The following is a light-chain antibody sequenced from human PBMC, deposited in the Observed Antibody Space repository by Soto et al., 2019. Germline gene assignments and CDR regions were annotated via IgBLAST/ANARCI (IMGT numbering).Light chain of an antibody. Sequence: EVVMPQSPATLSVSPGDTATLSCRASQSISSSLAWYQQKPGQPPRLLIYGASTRATGVPARFSGSGSGTEFTLTISRLQSEDFAVYYCQQYYNWRPRFGQGTKVDIK. CDR2: GAS. CDR3: QQYYNWRPR. CDR1: QSISSS. J-gene: IGKJ1*01. V-gene: IGKV3-15*01.